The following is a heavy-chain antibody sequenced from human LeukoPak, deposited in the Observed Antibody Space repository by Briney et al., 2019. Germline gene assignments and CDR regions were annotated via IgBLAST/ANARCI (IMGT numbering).Heavy chain of an antibody. V-gene: IGHV3-7*04. J-gene: IGHJ4*02. Sequence: AESRRFSCAASGFTFSSYWISCVRQSPGKGLEWVANLTQDGRATYYVDSAKGRFPLSRAKAQNSLYLQINSLRAQDTAVYYCARVNFDWLLFFDYWGPGTLVTVSS. CDR3: ARVNFDWLLFFDY. CDR1: GFTFSSYW. D-gene: IGHD3-9*01. CDR2: LTQDGRAT.